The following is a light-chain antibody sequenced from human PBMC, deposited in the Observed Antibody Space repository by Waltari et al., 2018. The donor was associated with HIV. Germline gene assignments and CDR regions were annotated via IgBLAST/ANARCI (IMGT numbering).Light chain of an antibody. CDR2: RNT. V-gene: IGLV1-47*01. Sequence: SVLTQPPPASGTPGQRVTISCSGGSFNIGSNYVYWYQQFPGTAPRLLIYRNTLRPSGVPDRFSGSKSATSASLAISGLRSEDEADYFCAAWDDSVSGRVFGGGTKLTVL. J-gene: IGLJ3*02. CDR3: AAWDDSVSGRV. CDR1: SFNIGSNY.